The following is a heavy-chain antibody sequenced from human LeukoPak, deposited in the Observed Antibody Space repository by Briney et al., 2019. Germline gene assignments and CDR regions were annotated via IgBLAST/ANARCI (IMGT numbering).Heavy chain of an antibody. V-gene: IGHV4-34*01. Sequence: ASETLSLTCAVYGGSFSAYYWSWIRQPPGKGLEWIGEIYHTGSTNYNPSLKSRVTISVDTSKNQFSLKLNSVTAADTAVYYCARHFGSNGAWGQGTLVTVSS. CDR3: ARHFGSNGA. CDR2: IYHTGST. J-gene: IGHJ5*02. D-gene: IGHD4-23*01. CDR1: GGSFSAYY.